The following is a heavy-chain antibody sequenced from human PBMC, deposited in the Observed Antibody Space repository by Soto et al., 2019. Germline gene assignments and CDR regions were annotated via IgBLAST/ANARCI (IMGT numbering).Heavy chain of an antibody. D-gene: IGHD5-12*01. CDR2: INPNSGGT. CDR1: GYTFTSYA. V-gene: IGHV1-2*04. J-gene: IGHJ6*02. CDR3: ARDREERATPQPHYYYYGMDV. Sequence: ASVKVSCKASGYTFTSYAMHWVRQAPGQGLEWMGWINPNSGGTNYAQKFQGWVTMTRDTSISTAYMELSRLRSDDTAVYYCARDREERATPQPHYYYYGMDVWGQGTTVTV.